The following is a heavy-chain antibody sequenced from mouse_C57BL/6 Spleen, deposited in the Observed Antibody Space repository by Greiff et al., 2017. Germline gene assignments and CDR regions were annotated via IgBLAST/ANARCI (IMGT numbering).Heavy chain of an antibody. CDR1: GYAFSSSW. CDR2: IYPGDGDP. Sequence: QVQLQQPGPELVKPGASVKFSCKASGYAFSSSWMDWVKQRPGKGLEWIGRIYPGDGDPNYNGKFKGKATLTADKSSSTAYMQLSSLTSEDSAVYYCAIIWEGDDWGQGASVTVSS. V-gene: IGHV1-82*01. J-gene: IGHJ4*01. D-gene: IGHD1-1*02. CDR3: AIIWEGDD.